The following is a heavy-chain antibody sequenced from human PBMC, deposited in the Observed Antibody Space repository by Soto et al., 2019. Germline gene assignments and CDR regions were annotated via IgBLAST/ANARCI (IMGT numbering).Heavy chain of an antibody. J-gene: IGHJ4*02. CDR3: AKNPESYAWGLEGYCDY. CDR2: ISYDGSDK. D-gene: IGHD3-16*01. V-gene: IGHV3-30*18. Sequence: QVPLVESGGGVVQPGRSLRVSCAASGFTFSSYGMNWVRQAPGKGLEWVAIISYDGSDKYYADSVKGRFTISRDNSKNTLYLQMNSLRGEDTAVDYCAKNPESYAWGLEGYCDYWGQGTLVTVSS. CDR1: GFTFSSYG.